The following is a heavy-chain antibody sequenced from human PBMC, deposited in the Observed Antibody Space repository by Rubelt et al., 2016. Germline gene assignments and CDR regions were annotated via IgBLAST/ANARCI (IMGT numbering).Heavy chain of an antibody. Sequence: GGSISSSSYYWGWIRQPPGKGLEWIGSIYYSGSTYYNPSLKSRVTISVDTSKNQFSLKLSSVTAADTAVYYCAREQGYCSSTSCLNDAFDIWGQGTMVTVSS. CDR1: GGSISSSSYY. CDR3: AREQGYCSSTSCLNDAFDI. D-gene: IGHD2-2*01. CDR2: IYYSGST. V-gene: IGHV4-39*07. J-gene: IGHJ3*02.